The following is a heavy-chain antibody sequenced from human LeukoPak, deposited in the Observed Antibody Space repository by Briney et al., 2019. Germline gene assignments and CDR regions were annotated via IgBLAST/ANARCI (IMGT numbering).Heavy chain of an antibody. CDR2: ISAYNGNT. CDR3: ARDPPITMVRGVPLSDY. CDR1: GYTFTSYG. Sequence: GASVKVSCKASGYTFTSYGISWVRQAPGQGLEWMGWISAYNGNTNYAQKLQGRVTMTTDTSTSTAYMELRSLRSDDTAVYYCARDPPITMVRGVPLSDYWGQGTLVTVSS. J-gene: IGHJ4*02. D-gene: IGHD3-10*01. V-gene: IGHV1-18*01.